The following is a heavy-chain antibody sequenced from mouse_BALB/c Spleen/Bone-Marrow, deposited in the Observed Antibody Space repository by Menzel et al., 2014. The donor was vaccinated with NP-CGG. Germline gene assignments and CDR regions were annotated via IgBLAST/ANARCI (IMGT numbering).Heavy chain of an antibody. D-gene: IGHD2-3*01. J-gene: IGHJ3*01. CDR2: INPASDYA. CDR3: AREGVYAPFFY. CDR1: GYTFSFYT. Sequence: VQLQQSGAELARPGASVKMSCEASGYTFSFYTMYWVKQRPGQGLEWIGYINPASDYADYNQKFKDKATLTADKSSSAAYMQLSSLTSEDSAVYYCAREGVYAPFFYWGQGTLVTVSA. V-gene: IGHV1-4*01.